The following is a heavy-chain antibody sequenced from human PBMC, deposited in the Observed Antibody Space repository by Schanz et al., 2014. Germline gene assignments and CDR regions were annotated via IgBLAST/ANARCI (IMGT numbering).Heavy chain of an antibody. CDR3: AKDPHRDYGGKPQTFDI. J-gene: IGHJ3*02. CDR1: GFTFSAYG. Sequence: QVQLVESGGGVVQPGRSLRLSCAASGFTFSAYGMHWVRQAPGKGLEWVAVIWFDGNNKFYADSVKGRFTISRDNSKNTLYLQMSSLSAEDTALYYCAKDPHRDYGGKPQTFDIWGQWTMVTVSS. D-gene: IGHD4-17*01. V-gene: IGHV3-33*06. CDR2: IWFDGNNK.